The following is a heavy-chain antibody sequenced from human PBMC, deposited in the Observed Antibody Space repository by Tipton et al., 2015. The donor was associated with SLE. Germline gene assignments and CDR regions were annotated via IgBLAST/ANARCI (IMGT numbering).Heavy chain of an antibody. CDR3: ARLVGGWHYFDY. CDR2: VYHNGIT. CDR1: GGAIGSSDYY. Sequence: TLSLTCTVSGGAIGSSDYYWAWIRQPPGKGLGWIGNVYHNGITDYNPSLRSRVTTSVDTSKNHFSLKVRSVTAADTAVYYCARLVGGWHYFDYWGQGMLVSVSS. J-gene: IGHJ4*02. V-gene: IGHV4-39*07. D-gene: IGHD6-19*01.